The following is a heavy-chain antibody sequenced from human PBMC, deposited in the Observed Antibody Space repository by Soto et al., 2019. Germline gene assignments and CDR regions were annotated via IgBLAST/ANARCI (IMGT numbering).Heavy chain of an antibody. Sequence: EVQLVESGGGLVQPGGSLRLSCAASGFTFSSYWMHWVRQAPGKGLVWVSRINSDGSSTRYADSVKGRFTISRDNAKNTLYLQMNSLSAEDTAVYYCARDRRVGDSATYYYYIDIWGKWTTGTVSS. V-gene: IGHV3-74*01. CDR3: ARDRRVGDSATYYYYIDI. CDR2: INSDGSST. D-gene: IGHD4-17*01. CDR1: GFTFSSYW. J-gene: IGHJ6*03.